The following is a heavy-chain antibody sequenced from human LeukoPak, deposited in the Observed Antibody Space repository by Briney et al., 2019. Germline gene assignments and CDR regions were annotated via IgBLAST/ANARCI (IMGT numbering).Heavy chain of an antibody. CDR3: ARDPYYYESSGYFFGAFDI. CDR2: ISSSGFNI. CDR1: GFTFSSYE. D-gene: IGHD3-22*01. Sequence: GGSLRLSCAVSGFTFSSYEMNWVRRAPGKGLEWVSYISSSGFNIYYADSVKGRFTISRDNAKNSLHLQMNSLRAEDTAVYYCARDPYYYESSGYFFGAFDIWGQGTMVTVSS. V-gene: IGHV3-48*03. J-gene: IGHJ3*02.